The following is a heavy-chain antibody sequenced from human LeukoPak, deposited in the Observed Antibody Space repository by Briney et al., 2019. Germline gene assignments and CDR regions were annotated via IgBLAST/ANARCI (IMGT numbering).Heavy chain of an antibody. CDR1: GGSISSGGYS. Sequence: TSETLSLTCTVSGGSISSGGYSWSWIRQHPGKGLEWIGYIYYSGSTYYNPSLKSRVTISVDTSKNQFSLKLSSVTAADTAVYYCARGGYGGENWFDPWGQGTLVTVSS. J-gene: IGHJ5*02. D-gene: IGHD4-23*01. V-gene: IGHV4-31*03. CDR2: IYYSGST. CDR3: ARGGYGGENWFDP.